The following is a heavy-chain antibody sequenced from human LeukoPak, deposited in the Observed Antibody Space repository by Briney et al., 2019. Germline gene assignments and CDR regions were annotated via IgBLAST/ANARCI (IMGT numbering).Heavy chain of an antibody. CDR3: AGGTVWRLGSYGLDV. CDR1: GFIFSSSG. CDR2: VSYDGSNI. J-gene: IGHJ6*02. D-gene: IGHD3-16*01. Sequence: GGSLRLSCAASGFIFSSSGMHWVRQAPGKGLEWVAVVSYDGSNIYHADSVTGRFTISRDNSKNTVYLQMNALRAEDSAVYYCAGGTVWRLGSYGLDVWGQGTTVTVSS. V-gene: IGHV3-30*03.